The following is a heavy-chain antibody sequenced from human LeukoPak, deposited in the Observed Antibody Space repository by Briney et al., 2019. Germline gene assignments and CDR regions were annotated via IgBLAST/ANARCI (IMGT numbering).Heavy chain of an antibody. CDR3: ARQVVAVAGTGYFDY. CDR2: IYYSGST. D-gene: IGHD6-19*01. CDR1: GGSIRSSSYY. V-gene: IGHV4-39*01. J-gene: IGHJ4*02. Sequence: SETLSLTCTVSGGSIRSSSYYWGWIRQPPGKGLEWIGSIYYSGSTYYNASLKSRGTISVDTSKNQFSPKLNSVTAADTAVYFCARQVVAVAGTGYFDYWGQGTLVTVSS.